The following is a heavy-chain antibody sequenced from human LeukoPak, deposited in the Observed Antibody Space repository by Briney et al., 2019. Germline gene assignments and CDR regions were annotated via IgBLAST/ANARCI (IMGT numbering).Heavy chain of an antibody. V-gene: IGHV3-66*01. CDR3: ARVKLFPPTFVSD. Sequence: PGGSLRLSCAASGFTVSSNYMSWVRQAPGKGLEWVSVIYSGGSTYYADSVKGRFTISRDNSKNTLYLQMNSLRAEDTAVYYCARVKLFPPTFVSDWGQGTLVTVSS. D-gene: IGHD6-6*01. CDR2: IYSGGST. CDR1: GFTVSSNY. J-gene: IGHJ4*02.